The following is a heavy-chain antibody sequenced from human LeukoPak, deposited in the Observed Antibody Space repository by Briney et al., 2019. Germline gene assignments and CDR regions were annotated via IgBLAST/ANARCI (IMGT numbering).Heavy chain of an antibody. Sequence: SETLSLTCTVSGGSISSYYWSWIRQPPGKGLEWIWYIYYSGSTNYNPSLKSRVTISVDTSKNQFSLKLSSVTAADTAVYYCARARITMVRGVHDAFDIWGQGTMVTVSS. J-gene: IGHJ3*02. V-gene: IGHV4-59*01. CDR2: IYYSGST. CDR1: GGSISSYY. D-gene: IGHD3-10*01. CDR3: ARARITMVRGVHDAFDI.